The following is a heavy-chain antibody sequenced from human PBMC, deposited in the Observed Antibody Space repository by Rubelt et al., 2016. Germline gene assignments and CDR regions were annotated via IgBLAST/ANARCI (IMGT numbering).Heavy chain of an antibody. D-gene: IGHD6-13*01. J-gene: IGHJ6*02. V-gene: IGHV4-39*07. CDR2: INHSGST. Sequence: QVQLKESGPGLVKPSETLSLTCSVSGGSITDGTYYWTWIRQPPGKGLEWIGEINHSGSTNYNPSLKSRVTISVDTSKNQFSLKLSSVTAADTAVYYGARGVAAAGSSYYYGMDVWGRGTTVTVSS. CDR1: GGSITDGTYY. CDR3: ARGVAAAGSSYYYGMDV.